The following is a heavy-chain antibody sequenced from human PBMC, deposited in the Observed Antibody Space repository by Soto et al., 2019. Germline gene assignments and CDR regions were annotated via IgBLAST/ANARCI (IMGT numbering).Heavy chain of an antibody. Sequence: EVQLLESGGGLVQPGGSLRLSCAASGFTFSSYAMSWVRQAPGKGLEWVSAISGSGGSTYYADSVKGRFTISRDNSKNTLYLQMNSLRAEDTAVYYCAKVRDIVVVVAATRHPSGMDVWGQGTTVTVSS. V-gene: IGHV3-23*01. CDR1: GFTFSSYA. D-gene: IGHD2-15*01. CDR3: AKVRDIVVVVAATRHPSGMDV. CDR2: ISGSGGST. J-gene: IGHJ6*02.